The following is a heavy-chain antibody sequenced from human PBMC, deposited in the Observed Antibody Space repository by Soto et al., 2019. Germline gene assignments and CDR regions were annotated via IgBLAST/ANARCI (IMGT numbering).Heavy chain of an antibody. Sequence: SETLSLTCVVSGAYVSATGYYWSWIRQHPGKGLEWIGYIDSSGSSYYSPSLKSRLSLSIDTSKNDFSLKLTSVTAADTAIFYCARVQRFCPARWGQGTLVTVSS. V-gene: IGHV4-31*11. D-gene: IGHD3-3*01. J-gene: IGHJ4*02. CDR2: IDSSGSS. CDR3: ARVQRFCPAR. CDR1: GAYVSATGYY.